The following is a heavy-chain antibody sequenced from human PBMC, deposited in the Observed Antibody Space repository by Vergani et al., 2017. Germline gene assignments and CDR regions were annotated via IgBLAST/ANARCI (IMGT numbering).Heavy chain of an antibody. CDR3: AKAPGYCSTTSCYSWGYFDL. CDR2: ISGSGTT. V-gene: IGHV3-23*01. Sequence: EVQLLESGGGLVQPGGSLRLSCAASGFTFSSYAMSWVRQAPGKGLEWVSTISGSGTTYYADSVKGRFTISRDNSKNTLYLQMNSLRAEDTAVYYCAKAPGYCSTTSCYSWGYFDLWGSGTLVTVSS. J-gene: IGHJ2*01. D-gene: IGHD2-2*03. CDR1: GFTFSSYA.